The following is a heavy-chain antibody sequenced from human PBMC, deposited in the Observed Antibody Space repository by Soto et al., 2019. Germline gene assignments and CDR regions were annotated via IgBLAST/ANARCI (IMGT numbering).Heavy chain of an antibody. V-gene: IGHV3-21*01. D-gene: IGHD1-26*01. Sequence: EVQLVESGGGLVKPGGSLRLSCAASGFPFSNYGMSWVRQAPGKGLEWVSAISSGSRYIYYADSMKGRFTISRDDAKNSLYLQMNSLRAEDTAVYYCASQDSGSYLIDDWGQGTLVTVSS. CDR2: ISSGSRYI. CDR1: GFPFSNYG. J-gene: IGHJ4*02. CDR3: ASQDSGSYLIDD.